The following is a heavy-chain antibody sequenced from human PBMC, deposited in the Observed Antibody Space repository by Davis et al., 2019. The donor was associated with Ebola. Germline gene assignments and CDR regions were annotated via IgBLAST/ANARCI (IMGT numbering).Heavy chain of an antibody. CDR1: GFTFSSYA. Sequence: GESLKISCAASGFTFSSYAMSWVRQAPGKGLEWVSAISGSGGSTYYADSVKGRFTISRDNSKNTLYLQMNSLRAEDTAVYYCAKEFWGLSAGGMDVWGQGTTVTVSS. V-gene: IGHV3-23*01. J-gene: IGHJ6*02. CDR3: AKEFWGLSAGGMDV. CDR2: ISGSGGST. D-gene: IGHD3-16*01.